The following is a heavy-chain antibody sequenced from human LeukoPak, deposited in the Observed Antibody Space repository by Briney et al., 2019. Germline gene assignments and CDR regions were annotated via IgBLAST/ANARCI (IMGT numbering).Heavy chain of an antibody. J-gene: IGHJ6*03. V-gene: IGHV4-34*01. CDR1: GGPFSGYY. CDR3: ARRVSGLGEFSSPPYYYYYYMDV. Sequence: SETLSLTCAAYGGPFSGYYWGWCRQPPGKGLEWIGEINHSGDTNYDPSLKGRITMSVDTSKNQFSLKLTSVTAADTAVYYCARRVSGLGEFSSPPYYYYYYMDVRGKGTTVTVSS. D-gene: IGHD3-16*02. CDR2: INHSGDT.